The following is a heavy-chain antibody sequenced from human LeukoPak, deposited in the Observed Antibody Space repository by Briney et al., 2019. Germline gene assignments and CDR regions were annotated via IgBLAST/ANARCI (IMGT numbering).Heavy chain of an antibody. Sequence: SVKVSCKASGGTFSSYAISWVRQAPGQGLEWMGGIIPIFGTANYAQKFQGRVTITTDESTSTAYMELSSLRSEDTAVYYCARVGSIAARLDWFDPWGQGTLVTVSS. J-gene: IGHJ5*02. V-gene: IGHV1-69*05. CDR1: GGTFSSYA. CDR3: ARVGSIAARLDWFDP. D-gene: IGHD6-6*01. CDR2: IIPIFGTA.